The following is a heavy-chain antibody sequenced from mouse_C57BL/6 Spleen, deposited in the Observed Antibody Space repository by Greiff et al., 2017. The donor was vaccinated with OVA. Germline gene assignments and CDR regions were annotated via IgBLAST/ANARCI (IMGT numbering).Heavy chain of an antibody. CDR1: GYAFSSSW. J-gene: IGHJ2*01. CDR2: IYPGDGDT. CDR3: ARRLDYFDY. V-gene: IGHV1-82*01. Sequence: LQESGPELVKPGASVKISCKASGYAFSSSWMNWVKQRPGKGLEWIGRIYPGDGDTNYNGKFKGKATLTADKSSSTAYMQLSSLTSEDSAVYFCARRLDYFDYWGQGTTLTVSS.